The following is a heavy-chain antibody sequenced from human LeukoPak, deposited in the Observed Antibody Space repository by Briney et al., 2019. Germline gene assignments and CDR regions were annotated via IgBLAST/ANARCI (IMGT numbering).Heavy chain of an antibody. CDR2: INSGSTYT. J-gene: IGHJ4*02. Sequence: GGSLRLSCAASGFTFSSYMMNWVRQAPGKGLEWVSSINSGSTYTYYTESVKGRFTVSRDNAKNSLFLQMNSLRAEDTAIYYCARSLTTLTYEGYWGQGTLVTVFS. D-gene: IGHD1-1*01. CDR1: GFTFSSYM. V-gene: IGHV3-21*01. CDR3: ARSLTTLTYEGY.